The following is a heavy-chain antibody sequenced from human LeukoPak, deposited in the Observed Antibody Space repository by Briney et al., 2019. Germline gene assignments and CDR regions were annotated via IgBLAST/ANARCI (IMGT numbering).Heavy chain of an antibody. D-gene: IGHD5-24*01. V-gene: IGHV1-8*03. CDR2: MNPNSGNT. CDR3: ASRRDGYNDAFDI. J-gene: IGHJ3*02. CDR1: GYTFTSYD. Sequence: ASVKVSCKASGYTFTSYDINWVRQATGQGLEWMGWMNPNSGNTGYAQKFQGRVTITRNTSISTAYMELSGLRSEDTAVYYCASRRDGYNDAFDIWGQGTMVTVSS.